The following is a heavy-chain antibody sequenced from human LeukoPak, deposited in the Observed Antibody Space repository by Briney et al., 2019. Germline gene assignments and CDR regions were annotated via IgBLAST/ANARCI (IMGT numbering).Heavy chain of an antibody. D-gene: IGHD3-10*01. V-gene: IGHV4-61*02. CDR1: GGSISSDSYY. Sequence: SETLSLTCTVSGGSISSDSYYWTWIRQPAGKGLEWIGRIYTSGSTNYNPSLKSRVTISGDTSKNQFSLKLSSVTAADTAVYYCARERVWFGEIDYWGQGTLVTVSS. CDR2: IYTSGST. CDR3: ARERVWFGEIDY. J-gene: IGHJ4*02.